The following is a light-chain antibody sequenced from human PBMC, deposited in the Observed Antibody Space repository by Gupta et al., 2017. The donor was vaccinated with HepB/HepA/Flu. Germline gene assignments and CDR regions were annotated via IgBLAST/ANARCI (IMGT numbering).Light chain of an antibody. CDR1: RSDISAYNY. CDR3: SSYTNTSALL. V-gene: IGLV2-14*03. Sequence: QSALTQPASVSGSPGPSITISCTGTRSDISAYNYVSWYQQHPDKAPKLIIYDVSDRPSGVSNRFSGSTFGYTASLTISGLRAEDEADYYCSSYTNTSALLFGGGTKLTVL. J-gene: IGLJ3*02. CDR2: DVS.